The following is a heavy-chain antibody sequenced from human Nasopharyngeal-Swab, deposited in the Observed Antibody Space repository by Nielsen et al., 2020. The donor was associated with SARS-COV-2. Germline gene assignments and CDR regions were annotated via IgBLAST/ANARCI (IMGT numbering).Heavy chain of an antibody. CDR3: VRDTPAMSAY. V-gene: IGHV3-21*01. D-gene: IGHD5/OR15-5a*01. CDR2: ISSSGDYI. Sequence: GESLKISCAASGFAFNIYTMNWVRQAPGKGLEWVSAISSSGDYIYYAASVKGRFTISRDNAKNSLYLQMNSLRAEDTAVYYCVRDTPAMSAYWGQGMLVTVSS. CDR1: GFAFNIYT. J-gene: IGHJ4*02.